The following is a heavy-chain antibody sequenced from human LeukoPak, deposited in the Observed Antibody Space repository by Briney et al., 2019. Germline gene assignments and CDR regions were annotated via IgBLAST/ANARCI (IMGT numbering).Heavy chain of an antibody. CDR2: ISGYNGNK. CDR1: GYTFSNYG. Sequence: ASVKVSCKASGYTFSNYGISWVRQAPGQGLEWMGWISGYNGNKKYVQKLQGRVTMTTDTSTSTAYMELRSLRSDDTAVYYCARAGHCGGDCYSIPRFNWFDPWGQGTLVTVSS. J-gene: IGHJ5*02. CDR3: ARAGHCGGDCYSIPRFNWFDP. D-gene: IGHD2-21*02. V-gene: IGHV1-18*01.